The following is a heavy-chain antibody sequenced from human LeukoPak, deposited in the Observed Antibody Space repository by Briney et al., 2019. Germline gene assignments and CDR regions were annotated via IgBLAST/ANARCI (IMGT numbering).Heavy chain of an antibody. D-gene: IGHD2-8*01. CDR3: ARSPKWGSNTEGEHAFDI. CDR2: SIPIFGTA. CDR1: GGTFSSYA. Sequence: ASVKVSCKASGGTFSSYAISWVRQAPGQGLEWMGGSIPIFGTANYAQKFQGKVTITADESTSTAYMELSSLRSEATAMYSCARSPKWGSNTEGEHAFDIWGQGTMVPVSS. V-gene: IGHV1-69*13. J-gene: IGHJ3*02.